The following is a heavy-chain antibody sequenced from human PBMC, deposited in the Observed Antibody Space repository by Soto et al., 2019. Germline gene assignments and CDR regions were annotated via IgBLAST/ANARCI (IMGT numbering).Heavy chain of an antibody. Sequence: PGESLKISCKGSGFTFTRHWISWVRQMPGGGLEWMGKIDPSDSYTNYSPSFQGHVTISADKSINTAYLQWSGLQASDTAMYYCARSLAYFSCGTWYKGYGMDVWGQGTMGTLS. V-gene: IGHV5-10-1*01. CDR3: ARSLAYFSCGTWYKGYGMDV. CDR1: GFTFTRHW. CDR2: IDPSDSYT. J-gene: IGHJ6*02. D-gene: IGHD2-21*01.